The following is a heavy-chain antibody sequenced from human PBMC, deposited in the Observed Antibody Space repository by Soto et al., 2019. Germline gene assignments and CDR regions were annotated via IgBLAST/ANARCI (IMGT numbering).Heavy chain of an antibody. V-gene: IGHV3-23*01. J-gene: IGHJ4*02. CDR3: AKGYNWNYEEPPDY. CDR2: ISGSGGST. CDR1: GFTFSSYA. D-gene: IGHD1-7*01. Sequence: EVQLLESGGGLVQPGGSLRLSCAASGFTFSSYAMSWVRQAPGKGLEWVSAISGSGGSTYYADSVKGRFTISRDNSKNTLYLQMSSRRAEDTAVYYCAKGYNWNYEEPPDYWGQGTLVTVSS.